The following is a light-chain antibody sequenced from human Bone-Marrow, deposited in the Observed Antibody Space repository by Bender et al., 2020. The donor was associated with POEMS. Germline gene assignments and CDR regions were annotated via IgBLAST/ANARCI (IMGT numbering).Light chain of an antibody. CDR3: QVWDESTNQGV. CDR1: NIGTKT. Sequence: YELTQPPSVSVALGQTARITCGGDNIGTKTVHWYQQKPGQAPVLVIFYDSDRPSGIPERFSGSNSGNPATLTISRVEAGDEADYFCQVWDESTNQGVFGGGTKLTVL. CDR2: YDS. V-gene: IGLV3-21*04. J-gene: IGLJ3*02.